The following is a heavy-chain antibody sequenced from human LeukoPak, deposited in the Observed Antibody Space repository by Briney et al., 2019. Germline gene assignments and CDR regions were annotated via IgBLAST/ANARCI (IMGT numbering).Heavy chain of an antibody. D-gene: IGHD5-18*01. CDR3: ARLSRYSYGPELRIKYYYYMDV. Sequence: SVRVSCKASGGTFSSYAISWVRQAPGQGLEWMGGIIPIFGTANYAQKFQGRVTITTDESTSTAYMELSSLRSEDTAVYYCARLSRYSYGPELRIKYYYYMDVWGKGTTVTVSS. V-gene: IGHV1-69*05. J-gene: IGHJ6*03. CDR1: GGTFSSYA. CDR2: IIPIFGTA.